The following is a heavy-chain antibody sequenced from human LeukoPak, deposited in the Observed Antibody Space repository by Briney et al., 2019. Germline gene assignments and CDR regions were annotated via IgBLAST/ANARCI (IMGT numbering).Heavy chain of an antibody. CDR3: AKEREMATRYYFDY. CDR1: GFTVSRNY. D-gene: IGHD5-24*01. CDR2: ISSGGNT. Sequence: PGGSLRLACAASGFTVSRNYMSWVRQAPGKGLEWVSVISSGGNTYYTDSVKGRFTISRDNSKNTLYLHMNSLRAEDTAVYYCAKEREMATRYYFDYWGQGTLVTVSS. V-gene: IGHV3-53*05. J-gene: IGHJ4*02.